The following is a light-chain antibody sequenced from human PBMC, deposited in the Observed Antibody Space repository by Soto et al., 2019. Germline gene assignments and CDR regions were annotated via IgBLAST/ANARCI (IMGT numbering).Light chain of an antibody. V-gene: IGKV1-9*01. J-gene: IGKJ2*01. CDR1: QDISSF. Sequence: DIQLTQSPSFLSASVRDRVTITCRASQDISSFLAWYQQKAGKAPTLLIFAASTLQSGVPSRFSGSGSGTEFTLTISSLQPEDFATYYCQQLKTYPRTFGQGTKLEIK. CDR2: AAS. CDR3: QQLKTYPRT.